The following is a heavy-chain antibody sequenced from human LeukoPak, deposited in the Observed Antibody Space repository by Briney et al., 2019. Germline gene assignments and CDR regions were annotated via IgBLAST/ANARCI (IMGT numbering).Heavy chain of an antibody. Sequence: GGSLRLSCAASGFTFNSFAMDWVRQAPGKGLEWVSSISGSDGSSHYADFVKGRFTISRDNSKNTLHLQMNSLRAEDTAVYYCAKSLGVGGYTRYKGFDQWGQGTLVTVSS. V-gene: IGHV3-23*01. CDR3: AKSLGVGGYTRYKGFDQ. D-gene: IGHD3-16*02. J-gene: IGHJ4*02. CDR1: GFTFNSFA. CDR2: ISGSDGSS.